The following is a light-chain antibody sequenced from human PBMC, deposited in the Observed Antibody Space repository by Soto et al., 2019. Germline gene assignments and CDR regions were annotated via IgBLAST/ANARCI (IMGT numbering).Light chain of an antibody. CDR3: QQRSNRRT. CDR1: QSVSSY. Sequence: EIVLTQPPATLSFSPGERATLSCRASQSVSSYLAWYQQKPGQAPRLLIYDASNRATGIPARFSGSGSGTDFTLTISSLEPEDFAVYYCQQRSNRRTFGQGTKVE. J-gene: IGKJ1*01. CDR2: DAS. V-gene: IGKV3-11*01.